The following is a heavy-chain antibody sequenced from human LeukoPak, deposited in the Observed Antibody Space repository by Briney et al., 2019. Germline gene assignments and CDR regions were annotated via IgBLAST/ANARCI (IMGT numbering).Heavy chain of an antibody. CDR3: ARVVAGAVDY. D-gene: IGHD6-19*01. CDR2: IYYSGST. V-gene: IGHV4-59*01. J-gene: IGHJ4*02. CDR1: GITFSSYA. Sequence: GSLRLSCAASGITFSSYAMSWIRQPPGKGLEWIGYIYYSGSTNYNPSLKSRVTISVDTSKNQFSLKLSSVTAADTAVYYCARVVAGAVDYWGQGTLVTVSS.